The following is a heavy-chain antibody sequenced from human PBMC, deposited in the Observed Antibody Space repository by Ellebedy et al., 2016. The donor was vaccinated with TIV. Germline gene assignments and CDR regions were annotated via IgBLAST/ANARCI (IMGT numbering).Heavy chain of an antibody. CDR2: IWYDGNNK. Sequence: GESLKISXAASGFTFSSYGMHWVRQAPGKGLEWVAVIWYDGNNKYYADSVKGRFTISRDNSENRLYVQMNSLRAEDTAVYYCARAKYGDSWYYYYGMDVWGQGTTVTVSS. CDR1: GFTFSSYG. D-gene: IGHD4-17*01. J-gene: IGHJ6*02. CDR3: ARAKYGDSWYYYYGMDV. V-gene: IGHV3-33*08.